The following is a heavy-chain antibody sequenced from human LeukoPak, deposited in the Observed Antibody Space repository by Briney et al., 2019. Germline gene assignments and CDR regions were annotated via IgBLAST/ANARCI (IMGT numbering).Heavy chain of an antibody. V-gene: IGHV3-48*01. J-gene: IGHJ4*02. CDR2: IAYTGTI. CDR3: TRDPRALDY. Sequence: GGSLRLSCAASGFTFNRYSMNWVRQAPGKGLEWVSYIAYTGTIYYADSVKGRFTISRDDAKNSLYLHMNSLRAEDTAVYYCTRDPRALDYWGQGTLVTVSS. CDR1: GFTFNRYS.